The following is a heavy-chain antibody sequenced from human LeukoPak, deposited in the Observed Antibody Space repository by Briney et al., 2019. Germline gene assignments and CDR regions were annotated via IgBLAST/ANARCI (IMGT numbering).Heavy chain of an antibody. CDR1: GFTFSSYD. D-gene: IGHD3-22*01. Sequence: GGSLRLSCAASGFTFSSYDMSWVRQAPGKGLEWVSAISGSGGSTYYADSVKGRFTISRDNSKNTLYLQMNSLRAEDTAVYYCARGRRSRCCITMTHYWGQGTLVTVSS. V-gene: IGHV3-23*01. CDR2: ISGSGGST. CDR3: ARGRRSRCCITMTHY. J-gene: IGHJ4*02.